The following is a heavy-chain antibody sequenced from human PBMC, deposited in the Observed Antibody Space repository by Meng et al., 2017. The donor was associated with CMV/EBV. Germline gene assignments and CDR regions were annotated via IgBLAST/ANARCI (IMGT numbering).Heavy chain of an antibody. CDR3: AKELPHTFPNYYYGMDV. CDR2: ISGSGGST. Sequence: GGSLRLSCAASGFTFSSYAMSWVRQAPGKGLEWVSAISGSGGSTYYADSVKGRFTISRDNSKNTLYLQMNSLRAEDTAVYYCAKELPHTFPNYYYGMDVWGQGTTVTVSS. J-gene: IGHJ6*02. CDR1: GFTFSSYA. V-gene: IGHV3-23*01.